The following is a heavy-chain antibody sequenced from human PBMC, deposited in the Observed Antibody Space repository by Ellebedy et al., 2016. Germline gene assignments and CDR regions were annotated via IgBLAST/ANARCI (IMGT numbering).Heavy chain of an antibody. J-gene: IGHJ1*01. CDR2: IHSVGVT. V-gene: IGHV4-4*07. CDR3: ARDNGWGKIY. Sequence: SETLSLXCPVSGVSTKKIYWTWIRQSAEKGLEWLGRIHSVGVTTYHPTFEGRLSLSLDMSNNQFSMTLRDVNAADTGTYFCARDNGWGKIYWGQGTLVTVSA. D-gene: IGHD6-19*01. CDR1: GVSTKKIY.